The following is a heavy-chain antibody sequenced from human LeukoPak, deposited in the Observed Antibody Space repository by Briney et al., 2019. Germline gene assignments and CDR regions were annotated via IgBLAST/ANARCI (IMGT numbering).Heavy chain of an antibody. V-gene: IGHV3-23*01. D-gene: IGHD3-10*01. CDR2: ISGSGGST. J-gene: IGHJ5*02. CDR3: AKALMVRGVTNWFDP. Sequence: GGSLRLSCAASGSTFSSYAMSWVRQAPGKGLEWVSAISGSGGSTYYADSVKGRFTISRDNSKNTLYLQMNSLRAEDTAVYYCAKALMVRGVTNWFDPWGQGTLVTVSS. CDR1: GSTFSSYA.